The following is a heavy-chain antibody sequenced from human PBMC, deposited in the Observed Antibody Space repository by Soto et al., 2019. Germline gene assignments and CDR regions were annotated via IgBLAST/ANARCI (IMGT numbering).Heavy chain of an antibody. CDR3: ARDSDGFGDYYGSGNTNYYYYYGMDV. CDR1: GFTFSSYA. Sequence: GGSLRLSCAASGFTFSSYAMSWVRQAPGKGLEWVSGISGRGSSTYYADSVKGRFTISRDNSKNSLYLQMNSLRAEDTAVYYCARDSDGFGDYYGSGNTNYYYYYGMDVWGQGTTVTVSS. J-gene: IGHJ6*02. V-gene: IGHV3-23*01. D-gene: IGHD3-10*01. CDR2: ISGRGSST.